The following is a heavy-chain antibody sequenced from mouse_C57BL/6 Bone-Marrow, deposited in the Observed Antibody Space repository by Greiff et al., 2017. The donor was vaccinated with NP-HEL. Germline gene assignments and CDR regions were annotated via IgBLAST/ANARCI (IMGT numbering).Heavy chain of an antibody. J-gene: IGHJ1*03. D-gene: IGHD2-3*01. CDR1: GFSLTSYG. Sequence: QFPLKASGPGLVAPSQSLSITCTVSGFSLTSYGVHWVRQPPGKGLEWLVVIWRDGSTTYNSALTSRLSISKDISKSQVFLKMNSLQTDDTAMYYCARPPPHDGYCDVWGTGTTVTVSS. CDR3: ARPPPHDGYCDV. V-gene: IGHV2-6*03. CDR2: IWRDGST.